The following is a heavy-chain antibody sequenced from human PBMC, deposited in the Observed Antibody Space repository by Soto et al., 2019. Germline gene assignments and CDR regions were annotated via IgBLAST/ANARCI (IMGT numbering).Heavy chain of an antibody. D-gene: IGHD6-13*01. CDR2: INPNSGGT. V-gene: IGHV1-2*02. CDR1: GYTFTGYY. CDR3: ARDPRIAAAAPYLYYYGMDV. Sequence: GGSVKVSCKASGYTFTGYYMHWVLQAPGEGLEWMGWINPNSGGTNYAQKFQGRVTMTRDTSISTAYMELSRLRSDDTAVYYCARDPRIAAAAPYLYYYGMDVWGQGTTVTV. J-gene: IGHJ6*02.